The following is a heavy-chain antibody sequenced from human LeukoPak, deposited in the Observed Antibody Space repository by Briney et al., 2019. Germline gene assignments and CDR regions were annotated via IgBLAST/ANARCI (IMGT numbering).Heavy chain of an antibody. J-gene: IGHJ6*03. CDR3: ARDTIDYGDYPYYYYMDV. V-gene: IGHV3-74*01. CDR2: INSDGSST. CDR1: GFTFGDYA. D-gene: IGHD4-17*01. Sequence: GGSLRLSCTASGFTFGDYAMTWVRQAPGKGLVWVSRINSDGSSTSYADSVKGRFTISRDNAKNTLYLQMNSLRAEDTAVYYCARDTIDYGDYPYYYYMDVWGKGTTVTVSS.